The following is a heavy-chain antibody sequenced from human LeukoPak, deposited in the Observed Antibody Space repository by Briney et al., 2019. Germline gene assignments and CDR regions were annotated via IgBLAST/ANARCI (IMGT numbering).Heavy chain of an antibody. V-gene: IGHV3-9*01. Sequence: GRSLRLSCAASGFTFDDYAMHWVRQAPGKGLEWVSGISWNSGSIGYADSVKGRFTISRDNSKNTLYLQMNSLRAEDTAVYYCAKRDHYDSSGYAPLFQHWGQGTLVTVSS. CDR2: ISWNSGSI. J-gene: IGHJ1*01. CDR1: GFTFDDYA. CDR3: AKRDHYDSSGYAPLFQH. D-gene: IGHD3-22*01.